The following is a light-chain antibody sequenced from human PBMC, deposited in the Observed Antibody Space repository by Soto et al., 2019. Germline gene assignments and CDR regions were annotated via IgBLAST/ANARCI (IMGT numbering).Light chain of an antibody. V-gene: IGKV3D-20*01. Sequence: EIVLTQSPATLSLSPGERATLYCGVRQSVSTNFLAWYQQKPGLAPRLLIYDASSRATGISDRFSGSGSGTDFTLTISRLEPEDFAVYICQQYGTSPRTFGQGTRLEIK. J-gene: IGKJ5*01. CDR2: DAS. CDR1: QSVSTNF. CDR3: QQYGTSPRT.